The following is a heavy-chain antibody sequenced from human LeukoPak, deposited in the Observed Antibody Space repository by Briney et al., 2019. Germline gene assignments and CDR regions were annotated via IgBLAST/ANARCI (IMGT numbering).Heavy chain of an antibody. D-gene: IGHD4-23*01. V-gene: IGHV4-38-2*02. CDR2: IYHSGST. CDR3: ARVVSLSVVTSLFDS. J-gene: IGHJ4*02. CDR1: GYSISSGYY. Sequence: KPSETLSLTCNVSGYSISSGYYWGWNRQPPGKGLEWIGSIYHSGSTYYNPSLKSRVTISVDTSKNQFFLKLSSVTAADTAVYYCARVVSLSVVTSLFDSWGQGTLVTVSS.